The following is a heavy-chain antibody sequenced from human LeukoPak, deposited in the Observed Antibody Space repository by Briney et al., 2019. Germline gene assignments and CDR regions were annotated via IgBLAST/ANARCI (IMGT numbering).Heavy chain of an antibody. CDR1: GGSISSYY. Sequence: SETLSLTCTVSGGSISSYYWSWIRQPPGKGLEWIGYIYYSGSTNYNPSLKSRVTISVDTSKNQFSLKLSSVTAADTAVYYCTRDRRDGYNYVDIWGQGTLVTVSS. CDR2: IYYSGST. CDR3: TRDRRDGYNYVDI. D-gene: IGHD5-24*01. J-gene: IGHJ4*02. V-gene: IGHV4-59*01.